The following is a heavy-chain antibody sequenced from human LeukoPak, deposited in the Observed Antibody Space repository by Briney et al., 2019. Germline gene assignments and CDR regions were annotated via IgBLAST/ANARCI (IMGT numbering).Heavy chain of an antibody. V-gene: IGHV3-21*01. D-gene: IGHD3-3*01. CDR2: ISSSSSYI. CDR3: ARSPRRSGYYFDY. CDR1: GFTFSSYS. Sequence: PGGSLRLSCAASGFTFSSYSMTWVRQAPGKGLEWVSSISSSSSYIYYADSVKGRFTISRDNSKNTLYLQMNSLRAEDTAVYYCARSPRRSGYYFDYWGQGTLVTVSS. J-gene: IGHJ4*02.